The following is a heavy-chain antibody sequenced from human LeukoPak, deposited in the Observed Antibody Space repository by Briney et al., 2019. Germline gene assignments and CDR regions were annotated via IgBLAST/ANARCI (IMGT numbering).Heavy chain of an antibody. CDR2: ISFDGSNT. J-gene: IGHJ4*02. CDR3: AKDPASNYYASGSYYPY. D-gene: IGHD3-10*01. CDR1: GFTVSSNY. Sequence: GGSLRLSCAASGFTVSSNYMSWVRQAPGKGLEWVAVISFDGSNTYYADSVKGRFTISRDNSKNTLYLQMNSLRAEDTAVYYCAKDPASNYYASGSYYPYWGQGTLVTVSS. V-gene: IGHV3-30*18.